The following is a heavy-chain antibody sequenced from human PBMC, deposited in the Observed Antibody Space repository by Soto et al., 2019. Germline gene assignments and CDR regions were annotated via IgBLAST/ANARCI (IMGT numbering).Heavy chain of an antibody. J-gene: IGHJ4*02. CDR2: INAGNGNT. Sequence: ASVKVSCNASGYTFTNFAIHWVRQAPGLSLEWMGYINAGNGNTRYSQKFEGRLIITRDTPASTAYMELSSLRSEDTAVYYCVRDPRYRNYFDSWGQGTLVTVSS. CDR3: VRDPRYRNYFDS. V-gene: IGHV1-3*01. CDR1: GYTFTNFA. D-gene: IGHD5-18*01.